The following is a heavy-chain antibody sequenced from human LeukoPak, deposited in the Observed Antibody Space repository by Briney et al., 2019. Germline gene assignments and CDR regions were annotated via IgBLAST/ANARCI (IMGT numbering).Heavy chain of an antibody. CDR2: ICHSGST. CDR1: HYSTTSGNH. V-gene: IGHV4-38-2*02. Sequence: SETLSLTRTLPHYSTTSGNHWAWSRKPPEKGLEWIWSICHSGSTYYNPSLKSRVTISLDTSTNQFSLKLSSVTAADTAVYYCARDETGYYYMDVWGKGITVTVSS. CDR3: ARDETGYYYMDV. J-gene: IGHJ6*03.